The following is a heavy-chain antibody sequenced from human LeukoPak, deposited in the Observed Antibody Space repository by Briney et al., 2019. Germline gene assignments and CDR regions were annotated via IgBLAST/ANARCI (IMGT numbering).Heavy chain of an antibody. CDR2: ISGSGGST. D-gene: IGHD3-22*01. CDR1: GFTFSSYA. CDR3: AKTYYYDSRGYYFDAFDI. J-gene: IGHJ3*02. Sequence: GGSLRLSCAASGFTFSSYAMSWVRQAPGKGLEWVSAISGSGGSTYYADSVKVRFTISRDNSKNTLYLQMNSLRAEDTAVYYCAKTYYYDSRGYYFDAFDIWGQGTMVTVSS. V-gene: IGHV3-23*01.